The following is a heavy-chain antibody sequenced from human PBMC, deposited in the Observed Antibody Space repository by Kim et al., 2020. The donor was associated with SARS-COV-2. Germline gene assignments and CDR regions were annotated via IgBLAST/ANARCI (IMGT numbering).Heavy chain of an antibody. CDR3: ARDVLLWFGDSIPIYYYCG. D-gene: IGHD3-10*01. CDR1: GYTFTSYA. J-gene: IGHJ6*01. V-gene: IGHV7-4-1*02. Sequence: ASVKVSCKDSGYTFTSYAMNWVRQAPGQGLEWMGWINTNTGNPTYAQGCTGRIVVSWDTSVSTAYLQSSSLKAEDTAVYYCARDVLLWFGDSIPIYYYCG. CDR2: INTNTGNP.